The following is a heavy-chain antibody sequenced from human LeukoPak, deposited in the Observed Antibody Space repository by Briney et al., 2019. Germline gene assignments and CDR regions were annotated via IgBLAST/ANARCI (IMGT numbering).Heavy chain of an antibody. Sequence: PSETLSLTCTVSGGSISSSSYYWGWIRQPPGKGLEWIGSIYYSGSTYYNPSLKSRVTISVDTSKNQFSLKLSSVTAADTAVYYCARAGGGYYRDPDYWGQGTLVTVSS. CDR2: IYYSGST. CDR3: ARAGGGYYRDPDY. V-gene: IGHV4-39*07. J-gene: IGHJ4*02. CDR1: GGSISSSSYY. D-gene: IGHD3-22*01.